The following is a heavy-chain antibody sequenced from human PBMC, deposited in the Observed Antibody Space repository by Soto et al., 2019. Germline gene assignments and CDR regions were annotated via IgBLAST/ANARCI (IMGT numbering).Heavy chain of an antibody. CDR2: IIPIFGTA. Sequence: QVQLVQSGAEVKKPGSSVKVSCKASGGTFSSYAISWVRQAPGQGLEWMGGIIPIFGTANYAQTFQGRVTITEDESTSTAYMELSSLRSEATAVDYCARDQPVYPRYYYGVDVWGQGTTVTVSS. D-gene: IGHD2-2*01. CDR1: GGTFSSYA. J-gene: IGHJ6*02. CDR3: ARDQPVYPRYYYGVDV. V-gene: IGHV1-69*01.